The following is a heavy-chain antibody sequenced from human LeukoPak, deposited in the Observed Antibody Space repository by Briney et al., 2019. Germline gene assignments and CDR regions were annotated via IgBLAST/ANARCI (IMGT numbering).Heavy chain of an antibody. CDR1: GGSISSYY. CDR3: ARTTEGGYTYGYFYYYYMDV. J-gene: IGHJ6*03. Sequence: LETLSLTCTVSGGSISSYYWSWIRQPPGKGLEWIGYIYYSGSTNYNPSLKSRVTISVDTSKNQFSLKLTSVTAADTAVYYCARTTEGGYTYGYFYYYYMDVWGKGTTVTISS. V-gene: IGHV4-59*01. D-gene: IGHD5-18*01. CDR2: IYYSGST.